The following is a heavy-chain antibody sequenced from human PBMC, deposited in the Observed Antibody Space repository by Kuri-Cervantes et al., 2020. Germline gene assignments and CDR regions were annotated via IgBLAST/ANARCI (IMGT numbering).Heavy chain of an antibody. J-gene: IGHJ4*02. D-gene: IGHD3-22*01. Sequence: SETLSLTCTVSGGSISSSSYYWGWIRQPPGKGLEWIGSIYYSGSTYYNPSLKSRVTISVDTSKNQFSLKLSSVTAADTAVYYCASEYYYDSSGYYLGQEPWSPSPQ. CDR2: IYYSGST. CDR3: ASEYYYDSSGYY. V-gene: IGHV4-39*07. CDR1: GGSISSSSYY.